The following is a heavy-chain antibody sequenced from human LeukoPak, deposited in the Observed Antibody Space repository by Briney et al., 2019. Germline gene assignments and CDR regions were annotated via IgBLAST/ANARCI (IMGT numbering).Heavy chain of an antibody. D-gene: IGHD6-19*01. CDR2: IRYDGSNK. CDR3: AKDVKQVVVADGLDY. Sequence: GGSLRLSCAASGFTFSSYGMHWARQAPGKGLEWVAFIRYDGSNKYYADSVKGRFTISRDNSKNTLYLQMNSLRAEDTAVYYCAKDVKQVVVADGLDYWGQGTLVTVSS. J-gene: IGHJ4*02. V-gene: IGHV3-30*02. CDR1: GFTFSSYG.